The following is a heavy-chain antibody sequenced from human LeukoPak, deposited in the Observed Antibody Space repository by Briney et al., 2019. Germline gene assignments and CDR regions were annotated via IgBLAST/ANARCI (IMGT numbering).Heavy chain of an antibody. CDR1: GFTFSYYG. CDR3: AKDRDPMPSRGMDV. CDR2: ISDDGTTT. D-gene: IGHD2-2*01. J-gene: IGHJ6*02. Sequence: PGRSLRLSCEASGFTFSYYGIHWVRQAPDKGLEWVAVISDDGTTTFYADSVKGRITISRDNSKNTLYLQMDSLRAEDTAVYYCAKDRDPMPSRGMDVWGQGTTVAVSS. V-gene: IGHV3-30*18.